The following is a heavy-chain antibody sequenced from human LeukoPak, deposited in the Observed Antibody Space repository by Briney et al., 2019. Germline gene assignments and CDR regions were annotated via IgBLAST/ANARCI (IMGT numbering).Heavy chain of an antibody. CDR1: GFTFNIYS. Sequence: GGSLRLSCAASGFTFNIYSMNWVRQAPGKGLEWVSSISDSSSYIFYADSVKGRFIISRDNAKNSLYLQMNSLRAEDTAVYYCSRDLGRFSSTWKDAFDIWGHGTMVIVSS. CDR3: SRDLGRFSSTWKDAFDI. V-gene: IGHV3-21*01. CDR2: ISDSSSYI. J-gene: IGHJ3*02. D-gene: IGHD6-13*01.